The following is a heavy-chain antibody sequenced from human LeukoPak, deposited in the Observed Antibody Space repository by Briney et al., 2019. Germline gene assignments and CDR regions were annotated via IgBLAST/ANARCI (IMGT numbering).Heavy chain of an antibody. CDR1: GGSISSSSYY. J-gene: IGHJ3*02. CDR2: IYYSGST. CDR3: ATPSLDSSGYRDAFDI. D-gene: IGHD3-22*01. Sequence: PSETLSLTGTVSGGSISSSSYYWGWIRQPPGKGLEWIGSIYYSGSTYYNPSLKSRVTISVDTSKNQFSLKLSSVTAADTAVYYCATPSLDSSGYRDAFDIWGQGTMVTVSS. V-gene: IGHV4-39*07.